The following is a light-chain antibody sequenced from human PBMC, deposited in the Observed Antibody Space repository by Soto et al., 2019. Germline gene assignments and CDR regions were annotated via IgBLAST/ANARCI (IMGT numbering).Light chain of an antibody. V-gene: IGKV3-20*01. Sequence: ESVLTQSPGTLSLSPGERATLSCRASQSVSSNYLAWYQQKPGQAPRLLIYGASTRATGIPDRFSGSGSGTDVTLSISRLESEDFAVYYCQQFGGSSYCFGQGTKLEIK. CDR2: GAS. CDR1: QSVSSNY. CDR3: QQFGGSSYC. J-gene: IGKJ2*03.